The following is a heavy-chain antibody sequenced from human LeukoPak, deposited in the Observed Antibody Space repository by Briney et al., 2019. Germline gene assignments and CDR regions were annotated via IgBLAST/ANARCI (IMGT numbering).Heavy chain of an antibody. CDR2: IIPIFGTA. D-gene: IGHD5-18*01. V-gene: IGHV1-69*05. CDR1: GGTFSSYA. Sequence: SVKVSCKASGGTFSSYAISWVRQAPGQGLEWMGGIIPIFGTANYAQKFQGRVTMTTDTSTSTAYMELRSLRSDDTAVYYCARVAYSYGVEIDYWGQGTLVTVSS. J-gene: IGHJ4*02. CDR3: ARVAYSYGVEIDY.